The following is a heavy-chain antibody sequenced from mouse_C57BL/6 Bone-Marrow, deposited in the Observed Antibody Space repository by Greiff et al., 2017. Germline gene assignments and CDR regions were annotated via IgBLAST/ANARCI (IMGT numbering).Heavy chain of an antibody. Sequence: VQLQQPGAELVKPGASVKMSCKASGYTFTSYWITWVKQRPGQGLEWIGDIYPGSGSTNYNEKFKSKATLTVDTSSSTAYMQLSSLTYEDSAVYYCARSLPAYYSNYGNAMDYWGQGTSVTVSS. V-gene: IGHV1-55*01. CDR3: ARSLPAYYSNYGNAMDY. CDR1: GYTFTSYW. CDR2: IYPGSGST. J-gene: IGHJ4*01. D-gene: IGHD2-5*01.